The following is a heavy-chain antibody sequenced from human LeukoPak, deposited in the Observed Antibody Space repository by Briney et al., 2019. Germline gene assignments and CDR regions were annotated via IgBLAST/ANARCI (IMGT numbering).Heavy chain of an antibody. CDR1: GFTFSSYG. Sequence: GGSLRLSCAASGFTFSSYGMHWVRQAPGKGLEWVAFIRYDGSNKYYADSVKGRFTISRDNSKNTLYLQMNSLRAEDTAVYYCAKQASRVSSPFVYWGQGTLVTVSS. CDR3: AKQASRVSSPFVY. D-gene: IGHD6-13*01. J-gene: IGHJ4*02. CDR2: IRYDGSNK. V-gene: IGHV3-30*02.